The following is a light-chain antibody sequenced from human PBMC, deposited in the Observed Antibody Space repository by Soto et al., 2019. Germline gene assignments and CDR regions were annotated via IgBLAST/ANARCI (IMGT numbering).Light chain of an antibody. J-gene: IGKJ5*01. CDR3: QQYGSSSIT. V-gene: IGKV3-20*01. CDR2: DAS. Sequence: EIVLTQSPGTLSLSPGESASLSCRASQNIDKNYLAWFQHKPGQAPSIIIYDASMRATGVPDRFSGSGAGTDFTLTVSRLEPEDFAVYYCQQYGSSSITFGQGTRLEIK. CDR1: QNIDKNY.